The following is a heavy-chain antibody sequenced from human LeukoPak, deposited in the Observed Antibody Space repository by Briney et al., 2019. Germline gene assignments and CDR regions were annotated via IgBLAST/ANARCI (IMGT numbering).Heavy chain of an antibody. J-gene: IGHJ3*02. D-gene: IGHD2-2*01. V-gene: IGHV3-9*01. CDR1: GFTFDDYA. CDR2: ISWNSGSI. CDR3: AGYCSSTSCYWAFDI. Sequence: PGGSLRVSCAASGFTFDDYAMHWVRQAPGKGLEWVSGISWNSGSIGYVDSVKGRFTISRDNAKNSLYLQMNSLRAEDTALYYCAGYCSSTSCYWAFDIWGQGTMVTVSS.